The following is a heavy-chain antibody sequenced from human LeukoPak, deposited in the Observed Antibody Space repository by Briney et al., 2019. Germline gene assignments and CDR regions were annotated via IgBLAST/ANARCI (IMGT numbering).Heavy chain of an antibody. CDR1: DYSISSGYY. D-gene: IGHD3-22*01. Sequence: SETRSLTCTVSDYSISSGYYWGWIRQPPGKGLEWIGSIYHSGNSYYNPSLKSRATISVDTSKNHFSLKLRSVTAADTAVYYCARVTYDSSGYTFDYWGQGTLVTVSS. J-gene: IGHJ4*02. CDR3: ARVTYDSSGYTFDY. CDR2: IYHSGNS. V-gene: IGHV4-38-2*02.